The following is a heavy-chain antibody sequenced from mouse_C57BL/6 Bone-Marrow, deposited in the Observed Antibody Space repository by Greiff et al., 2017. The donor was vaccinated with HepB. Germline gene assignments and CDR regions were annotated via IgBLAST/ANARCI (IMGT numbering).Heavy chain of an antibody. D-gene: IGHD2-4*01. V-gene: IGHV2-9-1*01. CDR1: GFSLTSYA. CDR2: IWTGGGT. Sequence: VQLQESGPGLVAPSQCLSITCTVSGFSLTSYAISWVRQPPGKGLEWLGVIWTGGGTNYNSALKSRLSISKDNSKSQVFLKMNSLQTDDTARYYVARSGCDDYGERLDYFDCWGQGTTLTVAS. J-gene: IGHJ2*01. CDR3: ARSGCDDYGERLDYFDC.